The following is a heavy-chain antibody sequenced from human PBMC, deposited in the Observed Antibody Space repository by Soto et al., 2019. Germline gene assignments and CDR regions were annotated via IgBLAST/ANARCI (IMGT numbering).Heavy chain of an antibody. J-gene: IGHJ4*02. V-gene: IGHV3-30*18. CDR2: ISYDGSNK. Sequence: PGGSLRLSCAASGFTFSSYGMHWVRQAPGKGLEWVAVISYDGSNKYYADSVKGRFTISRDNSKNTLYLQMNSLRAEDTAVYYCAKDWAGYSSGLVFDYWGQGTLVTVSS. CDR3: AKDWAGYSSGLVFDY. CDR1: GFTFSSYG. D-gene: IGHD6-19*01.